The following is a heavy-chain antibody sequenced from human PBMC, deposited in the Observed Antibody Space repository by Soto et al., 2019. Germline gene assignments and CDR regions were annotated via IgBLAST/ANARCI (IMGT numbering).Heavy chain of an antibody. V-gene: IGHV5-51*01. CDR1: GYSFTSYW. J-gene: IGHJ6*02. CDR2: IYPGDSDT. D-gene: IGHD3-3*01. CDR3: ARHRPDFWSGYYNVHKPYGMDV. Sequence: GESLKISCKGSGYSFTSYWIGWVRQMPGKGLEWMGIIYPGDSDTRYSPSFQGQVTISADKSISTAYLQWSSLKASDTAMYYCARHRPDFWSGYYNVHKPYGMDVWGQGTTVTVSS.